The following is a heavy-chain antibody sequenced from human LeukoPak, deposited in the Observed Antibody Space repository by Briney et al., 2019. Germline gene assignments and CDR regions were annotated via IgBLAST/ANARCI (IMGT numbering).Heavy chain of an antibody. CDR2: IYSSGNT. J-gene: IGHJ4*02. Sequence: GGSLRLSCAASGLTFSSHWMHWVRQAPGKGLEWVSVIYSSGNTYYADSVKGRFTISRDNSKNTLYLQMNSLRAEDTAVYYCARGYCSSTSCYAGDYWGQGTLVTVSS. CDR3: ARGYCSSTSCYAGDY. CDR1: GLTFSSHW. D-gene: IGHD2-2*01. V-gene: IGHV3-53*01.